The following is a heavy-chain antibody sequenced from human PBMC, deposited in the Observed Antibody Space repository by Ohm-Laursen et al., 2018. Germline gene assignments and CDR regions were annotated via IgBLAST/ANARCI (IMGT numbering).Heavy chain of an antibody. CDR2: ISSSGRTV. J-gene: IGHJ4*02. CDR1: GFSFSAFE. CDR3: AKDVGVAFAYDS. V-gene: IGHV3-48*03. D-gene: IGHD2-15*01. Sequence: SLRLSCAASGFSFSAFEMNWIRQAPGKGLEWISCISSSGRTVNHVDSVKGRFTVSRDNSKDTLYLQMSSLRNEDTAIYYCAKDVGVAFAYDSWGQGTLVTDSS.